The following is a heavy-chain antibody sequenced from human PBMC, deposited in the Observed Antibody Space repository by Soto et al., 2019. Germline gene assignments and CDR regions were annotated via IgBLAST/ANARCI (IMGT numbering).Heavy chain of an antibody. CDR3: ARKGSGDSALDY. CDR2: IYWDDVK. J-gene: IGHJ4*02. Sequence: QITLKVSGPTLVKPTQTLTLTCTLTGVSLSTSGVGVGWIRQSTGKALEWLAVIYWDDVKHYSPSLERRLTITKDPSEREVVLTMTNMDPVDTASYFCARKGSGDSALDYWGQGILVTVSS. CDR1: GVSLSTSGVG. D-gene: IGHD4-17*01. V-gene: IGHV2-5*02.